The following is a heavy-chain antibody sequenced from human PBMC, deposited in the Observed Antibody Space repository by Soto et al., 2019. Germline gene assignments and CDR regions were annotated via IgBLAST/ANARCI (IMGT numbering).Heavy chain of an antibody. Sequence: SETLSLTCTVSGGSISSSSYYWGWIRQPPGKGLEWIGSIYYSGSTYYNPSLKSRVTISVDTSKNQFSLKLSSVTAADTAVYYCTTGTTTIIRVDYWGQGTLVTVSS. V-gene: IGHV4-39*07. CDR2: IYYSGST. CDR1: GGSISSSSYY. D-gene: IGHD3-10*01. J-gene: IGHJ4*02. CDR3: TTGTTTIIRVDY.